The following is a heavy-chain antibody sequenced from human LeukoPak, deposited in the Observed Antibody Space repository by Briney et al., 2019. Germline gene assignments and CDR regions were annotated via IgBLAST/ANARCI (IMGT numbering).Heavy chain of an antibody. V-gene: IGHV4-34*01. Sequence: SETLSLTCGVSGASFSGYYWSWIRQPPGKGLEWIGEINHSGSTNYNPSLKSRVTISVDTSKNQFSLKLSSVTAADTAVYYCASQKQWLVRSAFDYWGQGTLVTVSS. CDR1: GASFSGYY. CDR2: INHSGST. J-gene: IGHJ4*02. CDR3: ASQKQWLVRSAFDY. D-gene: IGHD6-19*01.